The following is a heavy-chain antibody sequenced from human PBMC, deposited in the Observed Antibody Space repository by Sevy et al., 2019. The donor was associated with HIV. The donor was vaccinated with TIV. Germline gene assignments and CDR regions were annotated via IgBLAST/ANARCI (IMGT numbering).Heavy chain of an antibody. V-gene: IGHV3-30*18. Sequence: GGSLRLSCSAFGFNFQTFGMHWVRQAPGKGPEWLAVISSDGINHNYAASVKGRFTIYRDNSKSLLFLQMNSLTPNDTAVYFCTKESLRGTYIRGVFEHWGQGTLVTVSS. CDR1: GFNFQTFG. D-gene: IGHD3-10*02. CDR2: ISSDGINH. CDR3: TKESLRGTYIRGVFEH. J-gene: IGHJ4*02.